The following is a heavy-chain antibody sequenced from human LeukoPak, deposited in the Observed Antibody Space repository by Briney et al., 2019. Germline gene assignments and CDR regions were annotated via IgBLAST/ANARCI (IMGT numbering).Heavy chain of an antibody. Sequence: PGGSLRLSCAASGFTFSSYGMHWVRQAPGKGLEWVANIKEDGKQQNYVDSVKGRFIISRDNARNTLFLQMNSLRGEDTAFYYCARDPHGGGGYGAFDIWGRGTMVTVSS. CDR2: IKEDGKQQ. CDR1: GFTFSSYG. J-gene: IGHJ3*02. V-gene: IGHV3-7*01. CDR3: ARDPHGGGGYGAFDI. D-gene: IGHD2-15*01.